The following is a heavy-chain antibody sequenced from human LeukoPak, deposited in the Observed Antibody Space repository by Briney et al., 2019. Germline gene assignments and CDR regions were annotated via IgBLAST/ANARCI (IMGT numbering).Heavy chain of an antibody. Sequence: GGSLRLSCAASGFIFSDYYMSWIRQTPEKGLEWLSYISSSSGYKNYADSLKGRFTISRDNAKNSVYLQMNSLSAEDTAVYYCARQGLYDSSDFWSFQHWGQGTLVTVSS. CDR3: ARQGLYDSSDFWSFQH. V-gene: IGHV3-11*06. D-gene: IGHD3-22*01. J-gene: IGHJ1*01. CDR2: ISSSSGYK. CDR1: GFIFSDYY.